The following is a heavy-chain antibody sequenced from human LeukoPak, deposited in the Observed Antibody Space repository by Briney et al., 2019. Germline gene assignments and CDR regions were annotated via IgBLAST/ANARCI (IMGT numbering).Heavy chain of an antibody. Sequence: GGSLRLSCAASGFTFSSYSMNWVRQAPGKGLEWVSYISSSSTIYYADSVKGRFTISRDNAKNSLYLQMNSLRAEDTAVYYCARDPRAEFDYWGQGTLVTVSS. CDR2: ISSSSTI. V-gene: IGHV3-48*01. CDR1: GFTFSSYS. CDR3: ARDPRAEFDY. J-gene: IGHJ4*02.